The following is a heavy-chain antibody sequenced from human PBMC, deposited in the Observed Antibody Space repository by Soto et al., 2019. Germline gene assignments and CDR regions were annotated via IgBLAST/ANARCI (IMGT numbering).Heavy chain of an antibody. V-gene: IGHV1-69*13. CDR1: GGTFSSYA. J-gene: IGHJ4*02. D-gene: IGHD6-13*01. Sequence: SVKVSCKASGGTFSSYAISWVRQAPGQGLEWMGGIIPIFGTANYAQKFQGRVTITADESTSTAYMELSSPRSEDTAVYYCAREPIAAAGSTQPFDYWGQGTLVTVSS. CDR2: IIPIFGTA. CDR3: AREPIAAAGSTQPFDY.